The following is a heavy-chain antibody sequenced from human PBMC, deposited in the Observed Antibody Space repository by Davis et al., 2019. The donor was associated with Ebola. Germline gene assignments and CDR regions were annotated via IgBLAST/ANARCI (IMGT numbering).Heavy chain of an antibody. CDR2: ISSSGNTI. J-gene: IGHJ6*02. Sequence: GESLKISCAASGFTFSDYYMSWIRQAPGKGLEWVSYISSSGNTIYYADSVKGRFTISRDNAKNSLYLQMNSLRAEDTAVYYCGAAPYYYYGMDVWGQGTTVTVSS. V-gene: IGHV3-11*01. CDR3: GAAPYYYYGMDV. CDR1: GFTFSDYY. D-gene: IGHD2-15*01.